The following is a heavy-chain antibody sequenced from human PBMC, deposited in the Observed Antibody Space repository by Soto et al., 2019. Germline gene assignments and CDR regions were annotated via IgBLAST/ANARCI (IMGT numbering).Heavy chain of an antibody. CDR1: GGSCSGYY. D-gene: IGHD4-4*01. J-gene: IGHJ6*03. V-gene: IGHV4-34*01. CDR2: INHSGST. Sequence: SETLSLTCAVYGGSCSGYYWTWIRQPPGKGLEWIGEINHSGSTNYNPSLKSRVTISVDTSTTTAYMELRSLRSDDTAVYYCARGTTVTSTPTYYYMDVWGKGTTVTVSS. CDR3: ARGTTVTSTPTYYYMDV.